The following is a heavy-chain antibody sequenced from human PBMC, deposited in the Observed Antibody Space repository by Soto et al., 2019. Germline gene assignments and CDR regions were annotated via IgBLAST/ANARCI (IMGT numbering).Heavy chain of an antibody. CDR3: AASDSSGYYPTCYYYYGMDV. Sequence: VASVKVSCKXSGFTFTSSAVQWVRQARGQRVEWIGWIVVGSGNTNYAQKFQERVTITRDMSTSTAYMELSSLRSEDTAVYYCAASDSSGYYPTCYYYYGMDVSGQGTTVTVS. J-gene: IGHJ6*02. CDR1: GFTFTSSA. D-gene: IGHD3-22*01. V-gene: IGHV1-58*01. CDR2: IVVGSGNT.